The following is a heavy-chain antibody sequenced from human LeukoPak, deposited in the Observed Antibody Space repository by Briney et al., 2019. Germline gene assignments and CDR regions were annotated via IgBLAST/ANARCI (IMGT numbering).Heavy chain of an antibody. Sequence: GGSLRLSCAASGFTFSSYAMSWVRQAPGKGMEWVSVISGSGGSTYYADSVKGRFTVSRDNSQNILYLKTNSLRAEATVAYYWSRCPYGDSVPYWGQGNLVTVSS. V-gene: IGHV3-23*01. CDR2: ISGSGGST. CDR1: GFTFSSYA. D-gene: IGHD4-17*01. CDR3: SRCPYGDSVPY. J-gene: IGHJ4*02.